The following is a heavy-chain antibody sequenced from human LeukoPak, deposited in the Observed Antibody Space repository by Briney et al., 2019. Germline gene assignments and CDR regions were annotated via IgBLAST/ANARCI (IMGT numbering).Heavy chain of an antibody. D-gene: IGHD3-9*01. CDR1: GFTFSTYW. V-gene: IGHV3-7*01. CDR2: IKQDGSEK. J-gene: IGHJ4*02. Sequence: GGSLRLSCAASGFTFSTYWMSWVRQAPGKGLKWVANIKQDGSEKYYVDSVKGRFTISRDNAKNSLYLQMNSLRAEDTAVYYCTRDKDILTGYDYWGQGTLVTVSS. CDR3: TRDKDILTGYDY.